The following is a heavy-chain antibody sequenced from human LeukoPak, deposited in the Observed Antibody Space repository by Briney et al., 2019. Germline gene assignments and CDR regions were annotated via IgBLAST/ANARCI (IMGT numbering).Heavy chain of an antibody. J-gene: IGHJ5*02. CDR1: GGSFSGYY. CDR3: ARSKRRGWFDP. CDR2: INHSGST. V-gene: IGHV4-34*01. Sequence: SGTLSLTCAVYGGSFSGYYWSWIRQPPGKGLEWIGEINHSGSTNYNPSLKSRVTISVDTSKNQFSLKLSSVTAADTAVYYCARSKRRGWFDPWGQGTLVTVSS.